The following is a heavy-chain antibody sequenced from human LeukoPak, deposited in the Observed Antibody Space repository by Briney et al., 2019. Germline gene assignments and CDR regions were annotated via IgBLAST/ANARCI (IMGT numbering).Heavy chain of an antibody. CDR1: GFTFSDYS. CDR2: ISSRSTSI. D-gene: IGHD1-26*01. J-gene: IGHJ4*02. Sequence: PGGSLRLSCAASGFTFSDYSMNWVRQAPGKGLEWVSSISSRSTSIYYADSVKGRFTISRDSAKKLVYLRMNSLRAEDTAVYYCARDDRVGALLWGQGTLVTVYS. CDR3: ARDDRVGALL. V-gene: IGHV3-21*01.